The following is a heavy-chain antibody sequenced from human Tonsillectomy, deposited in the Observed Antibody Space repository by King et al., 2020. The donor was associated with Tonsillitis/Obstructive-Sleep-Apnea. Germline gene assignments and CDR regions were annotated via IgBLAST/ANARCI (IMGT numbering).Heavy chain of an antibody. CDR1: GFTFRSYA. Sequence: QLVQSGGGVVQPGRSLRLSCAASGFTFRSYAMHWVRQAPGKGLEWVAVISYDGNTKYYADSVKGRFTISRDNSKNTLYLQMNSLRGEDTAVYSCATSVAGTRLDYWGQGTLVTVSS. J-gene: IGHJ4*02. V-gene: IGHV3-30*04. D-gene: IGHD6-19*01. CDR3: ATSVAGTRLDY. CDR2: ISYDGNTK.